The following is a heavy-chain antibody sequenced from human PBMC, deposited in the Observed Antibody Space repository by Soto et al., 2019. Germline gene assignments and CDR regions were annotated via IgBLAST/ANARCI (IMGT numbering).Heavy chain of an antibody. Sequence: QVQLVQSGAEVKEPGSSVKVSCKASGGGNLRDYRTTWVRRAPGQGLEWMGGIIPKLGSANYAQNFQGRVTVTADESTNSVYMELRSLRSDDTPVYYCARGADGYNFGAVYWGQGPPVTVSS. V-gene: IGHV1-69*01. CDR2: IIPKLGSA. CDR1: GGGNLRDYR. D-gene: IGHD5-12*01. CDR3: ARGADGYNFGAVY. J-gene: IGHJ4*02.